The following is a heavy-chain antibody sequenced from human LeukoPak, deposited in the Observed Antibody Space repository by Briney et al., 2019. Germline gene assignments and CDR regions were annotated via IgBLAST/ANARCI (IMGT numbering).Heavy chain of an antibody. Sequence: GGSLRLSCAASGFTFSSYEMNWVRQAPGKGLEWVSYISSGGSIIYYADSVKGRFTISSDNAKNSLSLQMNSLRAEDTAVYYCARPYCSSTSCYTGWFDPWGQGTLVTVSS. CDR3: ARPYCSSTSCYTGWFDP. CDR2: ISSGGSII. V-gene: IGHV3-48*03. D-gene: IGHD2-2*02. J-gene: IGHJ5*02. CDR1: GFTFSSYE.